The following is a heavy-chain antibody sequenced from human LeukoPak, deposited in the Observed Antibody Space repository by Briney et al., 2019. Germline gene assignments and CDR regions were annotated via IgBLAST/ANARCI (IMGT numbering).Heavy chain of an antibody. CDR1: GFTFSIYW. Sequence: GGSLRLSCAASGFTFSIYWMSWVRQAPGKGLEWVANIKQDGSEKYYVDSVKGRFTISRDNAKNSLYLQMNSLRAEDTAVYYCASVLRFLEWEAESYGMDVWGQGTTVTVSS. CDR3: ASVLRFLEWEAESYGMDV. V-gene: IGHV3-7*01. J-gene: IGHJ6*02. CDR2: IKQDGSEK. D-gene: IGHD3-3*01.